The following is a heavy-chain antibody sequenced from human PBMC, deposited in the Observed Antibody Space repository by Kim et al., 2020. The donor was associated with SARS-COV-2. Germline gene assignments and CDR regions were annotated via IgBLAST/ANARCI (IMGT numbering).Heavy chain of an antibody. CDR1: GFTFGDYA. V-gene: IGHV3-49*03. Sequence: GGSLRLSCTASGFTFGDYAMSWFRQAPGKGLEWVGFIRSKAYGGTTEYAASVKGRFTISRDDSKSIAYLQMNSLKTEDTAVYYCTLHYYDSSGYYYPYFDYWGQGTLVTVSS. D-gene: IGHD3-22*01. J-gene: IGHJ4*02. CDR3: TLHYYDSSGYYYPYFDY. CDR2: IRSKAYGGTT.